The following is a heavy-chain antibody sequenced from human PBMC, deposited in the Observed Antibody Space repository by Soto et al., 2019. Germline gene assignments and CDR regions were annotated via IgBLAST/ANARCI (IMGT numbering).Heavy chain of an antibody. CDR2: IIPLFGTT. V-gene: IGHV1-69*13. D-gene: IGHD3-16*01. CDR1: GGTFSTYT. Sequence: SVKVSCKTSGGTFSTYTIYWVRQAPRQGLEWMGRIIPLFGTTKYAQNFQDRVTITAEESTSTTYMELSSLRAEDTAVYYCASGLDDRADEGFDVWGEGTAVTASS. CDR3: ASGLDDRADEGFDV. J-gene: IGHJ3*01.